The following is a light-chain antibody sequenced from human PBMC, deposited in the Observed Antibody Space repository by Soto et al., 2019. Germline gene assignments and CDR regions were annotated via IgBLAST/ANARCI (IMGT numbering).Light chain of an antibody. Sequence: DIQMTQYPSSVSGSVGDRVTITCRASQDITRWLAWYQQKPGKAPKLLIYGASSLQSGVPSRFSGSGSETDFTLTISSLQPEDFASYYCQQSISTPPTFGQGTKVDIK. CDR2: GAS. CDR3: QQSISTPPT. V-gene: IGKV1-12*01. CDR1: QDITRW. J-gene: IGKJ1*01.